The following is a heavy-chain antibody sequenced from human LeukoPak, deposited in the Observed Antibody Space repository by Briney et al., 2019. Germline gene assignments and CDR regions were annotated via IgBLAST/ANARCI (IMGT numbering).Heavy chain of an antibody. J-gene: IGHJ6*03. CDR3: ARGVGAVPVGRYYYYMDV. V-gene: IGHV4-4*07. CDR2: SYTSGST. D-gene: IGHD1-26*01. Sequence: PSETLSLTCTVSGGSISSYYWSWIRQPAGKGQEWVGRSYTSGSTNYNPSLKSRVTMSVDTSKTQFSLKLSSVTAADTAVYYCARGVGAVPVGRYYYYMDVWGKGTTVTVSS. CDR1: GGSISSYY.